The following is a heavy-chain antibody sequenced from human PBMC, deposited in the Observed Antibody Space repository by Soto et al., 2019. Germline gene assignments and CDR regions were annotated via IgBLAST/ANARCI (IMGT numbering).Heavy chain of an antibody. CDR1: GFSFSNYA. J-gene: IGHJ4*02. CDR2: ITSTGYT. V-gene: IGHV3-23*01. Sequence: GGSLRLSCATSGFSFSNYAMSWVRQAPGKGLEWVAGITSTGYTYYVESLRGRFTISRDNSENTVSLQMNSLRAEDTAVYYCAKDLIDYSISYFDYWGQGTLVTVSS. CDR3: AKDLIDYSISYFDY. D-gene: IGHD4-4*01.